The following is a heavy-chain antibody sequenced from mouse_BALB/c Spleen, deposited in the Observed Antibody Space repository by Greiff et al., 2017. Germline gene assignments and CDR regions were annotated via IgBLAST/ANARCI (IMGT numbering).Heavy chain of an antibody. V-gene: IGHV3-6*02. Sequence: VQLQQSGPGLVKPSQSLSLTCSVTGYSITSGYYWNWIRQFPGNKLEWMGYISYDGSNNYNPSLKNRISITRDTSKNQFFLKLNSVTTEDTATYYCARARATWYFDYWGQGTTLTVAS. D-gene: IGHD3-1*01. J-gene: IGHJ2*01. CDR2: ISYDGSN. CDR3: ARARATWYFDY. CDR1: GYSITSGYY.